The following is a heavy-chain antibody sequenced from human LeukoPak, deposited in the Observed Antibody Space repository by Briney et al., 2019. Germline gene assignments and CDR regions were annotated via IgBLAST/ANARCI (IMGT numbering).Heavy chain of an antibody. Sequence: GGSLRLSCAASGFTFSNYAMTWVRQAPGKGLEWISAINDRGGDTYYADSVKGRFTISRDNSKNTLYLQMNSLRAEDTAVYYCAKGLRGNYDYWGQGTPVTVSS. V-gene: IGHV3-23*01. CDR3: AKGLRGNYDY. D-gene: IGHD1-26*01. J-gene: IGHJ4*02. CDR2: INDRGGDT. CDR1: GFTFSNYA.